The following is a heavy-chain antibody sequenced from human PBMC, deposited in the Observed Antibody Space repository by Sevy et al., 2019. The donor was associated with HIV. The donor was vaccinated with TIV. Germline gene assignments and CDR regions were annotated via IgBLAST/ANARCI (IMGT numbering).Heavy chain of an antibody. CDR1: GFTFSSYA. V-gene: IGHV3-30*04. Sequence: GGSLRLSCAASGFTFSSYAMHWVRQAPGKGLEWVAVISYDGSNKYYADSVKGRFTISRDNSKNTLYLQMNSLRAEDTAGYYCARGREGCSGTSCYLLYYYYGMDVWGQGTTVTVSS. CDR3: ARGREGCSGTSCYLLYYYYGMDV. D-gene: IGHD2-2*01. J-gene: IGHJ6*02. CDR2: ISYDGSNK.